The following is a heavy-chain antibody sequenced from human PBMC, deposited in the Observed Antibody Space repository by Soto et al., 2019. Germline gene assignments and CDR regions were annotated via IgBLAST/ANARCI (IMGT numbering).Heavy chain of an antibody. J-gene: IGHJ4*02. CDR1: GGSISSGDYY. CDR3: ARYTRNSWDY. V-gene: IGHV4-30-4*01. D-gene: IGHD6-13*01. CDR2: IYYSGST. Sequence: SETLSLTCTVSGGSISSGDYYWSWIRQPPGKGLEWIGYIYYSGSTYYNPSLKSRVTITVDTSKNQFSLKLSSVTAADTAVYYCARYTRNSWDYWGQGTLVTVSS.